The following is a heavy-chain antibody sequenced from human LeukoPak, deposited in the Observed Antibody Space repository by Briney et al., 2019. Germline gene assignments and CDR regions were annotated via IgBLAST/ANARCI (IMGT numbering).Heavy chain of an antibody. Sequence: SETLSLTCAVSGGSISSGGYSWSWIRQPPGKGLEWIGYIYYSGSTSYNPSLKSRVTISVDTSKNQFSLKLSSVTGADTAVYYCARSVSGSYYYYYYMDVWGKGTTVTISS. CDR2: IYYSGST. V-gene: IGHV4-30-4*07. CDR3: ARSVSGSYYYYYYMDV. D-gene: IGHD1-26*01. CDR1: GGSISSGGYS. J-gene: IGHJ6*03.